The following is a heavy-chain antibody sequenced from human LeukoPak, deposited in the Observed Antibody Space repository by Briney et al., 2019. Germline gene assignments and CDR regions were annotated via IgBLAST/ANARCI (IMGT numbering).Heavy chain of an antibody. CDR1: GFTFSSYT. Sequence: VGSLRLSCAASGFTFSSYTMNWVRQAPGKGLEWVSSISSSSSYIYYADSLKGRFTISRDNAKNALYLQMNSLRPEDTAVYYCARGYGSGSGDYWGHGTLVTVSS. CDR2: ISSSSSYI. V-gene: IGHV3-21*01. J-gene: IGHJ4*01. CDR3: ARGYGSGSGDY. D-gene: IGHD3-10*01.